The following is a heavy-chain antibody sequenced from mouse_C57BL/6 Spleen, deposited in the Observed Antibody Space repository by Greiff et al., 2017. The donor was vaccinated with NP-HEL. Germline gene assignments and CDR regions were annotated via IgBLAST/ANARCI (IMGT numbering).Heavy chain of an antibody. D-gene: IGHD1-1*01. CDR2: IHPNSGST. CDR3: AREEVGNYFDY. J-gene: IGHJ2*01. CDR1: GYTFTSYW. V-gene: IGHV1-64*01. Sequence: VQLKQPGAALVKPGASVKLSCKASGYTFTSYWMHWVKQRPGQGLAWIGMIHPNSGSTNYNEKFKSKATLTVDKSSSTAYMQLSSLTSEDSAVYYCAREEVGNYFDYWGQGTTLTVSS.